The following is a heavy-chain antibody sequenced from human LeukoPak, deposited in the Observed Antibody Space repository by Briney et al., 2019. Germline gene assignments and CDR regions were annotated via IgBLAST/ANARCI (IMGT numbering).Heavy chain of an antibody. CDR1: GGTFSSYA. Sequence: GASVKVSCKASGGTFSSYAISWVRQAPGQGLEWMGGIIPIFGTANYAQKFQGRVTITADESTSTAYVELSSLRSEDTAVYYCAGAYYYDSSGYYCFDYWGQGTLVTVSS. D-gene: IGHD3-22*01. J-gene: IGHJ4*02. CDR3: AGAYYYDSSGYYCFDY. CDR2: IIPIFGTA. V-gene: IGHV1-69*13.